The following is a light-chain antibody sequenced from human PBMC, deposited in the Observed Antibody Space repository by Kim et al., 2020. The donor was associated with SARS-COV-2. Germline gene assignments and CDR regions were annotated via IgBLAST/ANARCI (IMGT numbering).Light chain of an antibody. J-gene: IGKJ2*01. V-gene: IGKV1-39*01. Sequence: SASIGDSVTFTCRASQNIGGDLHWYQQRPGKSPKLLISGTSSVQSGVPSRFRGSGSGTDFTLTITSLQAEDFAAYFCQQSYSMPYTFGQGTKLEI. CDR2: GTS. CDR1: QNIGGD. CDR3: QQSYSMPYT.